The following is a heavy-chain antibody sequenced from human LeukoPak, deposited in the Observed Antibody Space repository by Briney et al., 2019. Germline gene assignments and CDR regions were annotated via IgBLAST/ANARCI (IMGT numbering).Heavy chain of an antibody. D-gene: IGHD6-13*01. CDR2: MNPNSGNT. V-gene: IGHV1-8*01. Sequence: ASVKVSCKASGYTFTSYDINWVRQATGQGLEWVGWMNPNSGNTGYAQKFQGRVTMTRNTSISTAYMELSSLRSEDTAVYYCARQSSSWSPYDYWGQGTLVTVSS. CDR1: GYTFTSYD. J-gene: IGHJ4*02. CDR3: ARQSSSWSPYDY.